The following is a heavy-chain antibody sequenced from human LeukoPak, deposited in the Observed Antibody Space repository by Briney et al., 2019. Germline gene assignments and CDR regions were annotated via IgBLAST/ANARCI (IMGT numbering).Heavy chain of an antibody. V-gene: IGHV3-74*01. D-gene: IGHD3-16*01. Sequence: GGSLRLSCAASGFSFSIYWMYWVRQAPGKGLMWVSRCDSDGSGTTYVDSVKGRFTVSRDNAKSTLYLQMSSLRAEDTAVYYCATSSVWGGAFNIWGQGTMVTVSS. CDR3: ATSSVWGGAFNI. CDR1: GFSFSIYW. J-gene: IGHJ3*02. CDR2: CDSDGSGT.